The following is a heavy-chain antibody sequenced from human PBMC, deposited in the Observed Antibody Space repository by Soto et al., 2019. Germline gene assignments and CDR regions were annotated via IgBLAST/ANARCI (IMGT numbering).Heavy chain of an antibody. V-gene: IGHV4-59*01. D-gene: IGHD6-13*01. Sequence: MSLTCNVSGGSIYTYYWNWIRQSPGKGLEWIGYISDGGSTNYNPSLKSRVTISVDTSKNQFSLKLSSVTAADTAVYYCAKIAAAGTYWFDPWGQGTLVTVSS. CDR1: GGSIYTYY. J-gene: IGHJ5*02. CDR2: ISDGGST. CDR3: AKIAAAGTYWFDP.